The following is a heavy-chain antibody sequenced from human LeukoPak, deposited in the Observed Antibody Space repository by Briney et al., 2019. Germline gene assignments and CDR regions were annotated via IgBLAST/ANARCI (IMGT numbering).Heavy chain of an antibody. V-gene: IGHV1-8*02. CDR2: MNPNSGNT. J-gene: IGHJ4*02. CDR1: GYTFTGYY. D-gene: IGHD3-22*01. CDR3: AREVGDSSGYNSFDY. Sequence: ASVKVSCKASGYTFTGYYMHWVRQATGQGLEWMGWMNPNSGNTGYAQKFQGRVTMTRNTSISTAYMELSSLRSEDTAVYYCAREVGDSSGYNSFDYWGQGTLVTVSS.